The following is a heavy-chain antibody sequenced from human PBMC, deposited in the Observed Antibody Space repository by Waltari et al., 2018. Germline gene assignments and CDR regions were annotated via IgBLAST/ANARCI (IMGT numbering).Heavy chain of an antibody. Sequence: EVQLVESGGGLVKPGGSLRLSCAASGFTFSSYSMNWVRQAPGQGLEWVSLISRSTTYIYDADSVKGRFTISRDNAKNSLYLQMNSLRAEDTAVYYCAREFGVAARPGGWFDPWGQGTLVTVSS. CDR1: GFTFSSYS. CDR3: AREFGVAARPGGWFDP. D-gene: IGHD6-6*01. V-gene: IGHV3-21*01. CDR2: ISRSTTYI. J-gene: IGHJ5*02.